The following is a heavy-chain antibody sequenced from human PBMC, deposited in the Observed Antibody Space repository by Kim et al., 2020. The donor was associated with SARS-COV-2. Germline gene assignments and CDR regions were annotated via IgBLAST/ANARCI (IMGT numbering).Heavy chain of an antibody. J-gene: IGHJ4*02. CDR3: ARLEVSMSGLVITPRVALDF. Sequence: SETLSLTCTVSGDSISDSNYFWAWIRQSPGKGLDWIGSVYYSGNTYSNPSLQSRVAVSIDTSKNQFSLRLKFVTAADTAVYHCARLEVSMSGLVITPRVALDFWGQGMLVTVSS. CDR2: VYYSGNT. V-gene: IGHV4-39*01. CDR1: GDSISDSNYF. D-gene: IGHD3-3*01.